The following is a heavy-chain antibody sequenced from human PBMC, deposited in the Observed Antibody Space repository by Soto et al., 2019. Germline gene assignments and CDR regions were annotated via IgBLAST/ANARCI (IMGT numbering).Heavy chain of an antibody. D-gene: IGHD2-15*01. CDR1: GFTFSSYA. Sequence: VVSLRLSFAASGFTFSSYAMSWVRQAPGKGLEWVSAISGSGGSTYYADSVKGRFTISRDNSKNTLYLQMNSLRAEDTAGYYGAVRIEDGMDVCGKGNTVTV. CDR2: ISGSGGST. CDR3: AVRIEDGMDV. V-gene: IGHV3-23*01. J-gene: IGHJ6*04.